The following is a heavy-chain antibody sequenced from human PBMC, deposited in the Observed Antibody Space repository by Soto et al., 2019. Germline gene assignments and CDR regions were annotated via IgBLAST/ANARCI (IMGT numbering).Heavy chain of an antibody. V-gene: IGHV4-31*03. J-gene: IGHJ4*02. D-gene: IGHD4-4*01. Sequence: PXETLSLTCTVSGCSISSGGYYWSWIRQHPGKGLEWIGYIYYSGSTYYNPSLKSRVTISVDTSKNQFSLKLSSVTAADTAVYYCARGRSATVTTFDYWGQGTLVTVSS. CDR3: ARGRSATVTTFDY. CDR1: GCSISSGGYY. CDR2: IYYSGST.